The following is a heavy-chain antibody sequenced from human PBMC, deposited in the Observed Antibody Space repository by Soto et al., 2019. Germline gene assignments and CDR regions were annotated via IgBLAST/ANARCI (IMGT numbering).Heavy chain of an antibody. CDR2: IYYSGST. CDR1: GGSISSGDYY. J-gene: IGHJ6*02. D-gene: IGHD2-2*01. Sequence: SETLSLTCTVSGGSISSGDYYWSWIRQPPGKGLEWIGYIYYSGSTYYNPSPKSRVTISVDTSKNQFSLKLSSVTAADTAVYYCARDIVVVPAPKVYGMDVWGQGTTVTVSS. CDR3: ARDIVVVPAPKVYGMDV. V-gene: IGHV4-30-4*01.